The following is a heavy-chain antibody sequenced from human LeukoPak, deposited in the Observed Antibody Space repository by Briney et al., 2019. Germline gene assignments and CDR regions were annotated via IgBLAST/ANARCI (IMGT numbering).Heavy chain of an antibody. CDR2: IKQDGSEK. CDR1: GFTFSSYW. D-gene: IGHD1-1*01. CDR3: AREGAGYPDC. Sequence: GGSLRLSCAASGFTFSSYWMSWARQAPGKGLEWVANIKQDGSEKYYADSVKGRFTISRDNAKNSLYLQMSSLRAEDTAVYYCAREGAGYPDCWGQGTLVTVSS. V-gene: IGHV3-7*01. J-gene: IGHJ4*02.